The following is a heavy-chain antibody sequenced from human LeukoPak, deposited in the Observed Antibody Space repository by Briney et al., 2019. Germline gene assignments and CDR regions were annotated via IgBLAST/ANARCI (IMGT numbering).Heavy chain of an antibody. CDR1: GFTFSDHY. Sequence: GGSLRLSCAASGFTFSDHYMDWVRQAPGKGLEWVSGISGSGGSTYYEDSVKGRFTISRDNSKNTLYLQMNSLRAEDTAVYYCAKNSGGTCYSHLDYWGQGTLVTVSS. V-gene: IGHV3-23*01. CDR3: AKNSGGTCYSHLDY. CDR2: ISGSGGST. D-gene: IGHD2-15*01. J-gene: IGHJ4*02.